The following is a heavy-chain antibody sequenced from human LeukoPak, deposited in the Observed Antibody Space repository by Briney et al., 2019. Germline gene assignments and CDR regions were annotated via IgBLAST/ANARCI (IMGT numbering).Heavy chain of an antibody. Sequence: SETLSLTCTVSGGSISSSSYYWGWIRQPPGKGLEWIGSIYYSGSTYYNPSLKSRVTISVDTSKNQFSLKLSSVTAADTAVYYCARDKPGYGDYSTSPAYYMDVWGKGTTVTVSS. D-gene: IGHD4-17*01. CDR1: GGSISSSSYY. CDR3: ARDKPGYGDYSTSPAYYMDV. V-gene: IGHV4-39*02. CDR2: IYYSGST. J-gene: IGHJ6*03.